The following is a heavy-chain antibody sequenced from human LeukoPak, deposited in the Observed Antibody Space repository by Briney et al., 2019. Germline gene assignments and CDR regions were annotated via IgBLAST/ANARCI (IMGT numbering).Heavy chain of an antibody. CDR3: VKEILRFDL. CDR2: INTDSGNP. J-gene: IGHJ3*01. CDR1: GYSFNSQG. V-gene: IGHV7-4-1*02. Sequence: ASAKVSCKASGYSFNSQGMNWVRQAPGQGLEWMGWINTDSGNPTYAQGFTGRFVFSLDSAVSTAYLQISNLMPEDTGKYYCVKEILRFDLWGQGTMVTVSS.